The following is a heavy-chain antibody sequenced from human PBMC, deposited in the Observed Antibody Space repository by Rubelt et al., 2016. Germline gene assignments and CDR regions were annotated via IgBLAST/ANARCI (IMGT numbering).Heavy chain of an antibody. D-gene: IGHD4-17*01. J-gene: IGHJ5*01. CDR2: INHSGST. CDR1: GGSFSGYY. Sequence: QVQLQQWGAGLLKPSETLSLTCAVYGGSFSGYYWLWIRQPPGKGPEWIGEINHSGSTSYNPSLQSRVPISVEPSKNQFSLKLTSVTAADTAVYYCARHVYGDYARFVSWGQGTLVTVSS. CDR3: ARHVYGDYARFVS. V-gene: IGHV4-34*01.